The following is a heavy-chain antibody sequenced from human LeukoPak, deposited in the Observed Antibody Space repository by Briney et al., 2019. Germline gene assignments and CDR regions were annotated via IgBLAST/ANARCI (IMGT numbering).Heavy chain of an antibody. V-gene: IGHV3-30*04. CDR1: GFTFSSYA. Sequence: GGSLRLSCAASGFTFSSYAIHWVHQAPGKGLEWVAIISYDGSDKYYADSVKGRFTISRDNSKNTLCLQMNSLRTEDTAVYYCARETENLDYWGQGTLVTVSS. D-gene: IGHD2/OR15-2a*01. J-gene: IGHJ4*02. CDR3: ARETENLDY. CDR2: ISYDGSDK.